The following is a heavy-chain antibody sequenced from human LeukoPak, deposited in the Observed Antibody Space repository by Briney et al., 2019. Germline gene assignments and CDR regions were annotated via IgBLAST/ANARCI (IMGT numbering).Heavy chain of an antibody. V-gene: IGHV3-48*01. CDR2: ITTGSITI. CDR3: ARDRGAVGGLLSYHFYYMDV. CDR1: GFTFSSHN. D-gene: IGHD3-16*01. Sequence: GGSLRLSCAASGFTFSSHNMNWVRQAPGRGLEWISYITTGSITIKYADSVKGRFTISRDNTKSSLYLQMNSLRAEDTAVYYCARDRGAVGGLLSYHFYYMDVWGKGTPVTVS. J-gene: IGHJ6*03.